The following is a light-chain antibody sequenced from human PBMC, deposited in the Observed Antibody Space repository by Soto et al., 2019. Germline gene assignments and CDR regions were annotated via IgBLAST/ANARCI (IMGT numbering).Light chain of an antibody. V-gene: IGKV1-9*01. CDR3: QQLNSYPPIT. CDR2: AAS. CDR1: QGISSY. Sequence: IQLTQSPSSLSASVGDRVTITCRASQGISSYLAWYQQKPGKAPKLLIYAASTLQSGVPSRFSGSGSGTDLTLTISSLQPDDFATYYCQQLNSYPPITCSQETRLEI. J-gene: IGKJ5*01.